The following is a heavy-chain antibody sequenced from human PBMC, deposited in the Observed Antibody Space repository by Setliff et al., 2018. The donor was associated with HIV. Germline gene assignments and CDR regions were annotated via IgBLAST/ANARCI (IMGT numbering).Heavy chain of an antibody. Sequence: GASVKVSCKVSGGTFTRNCISWVRQAPGQGLEWMGGILPFFDPANYAQKFQGRVTITADESTSTVHMELSSLTSEDTAVYYCARGGTNGAPGYYYMDVWGKGTTVTVSS. CDR3: ARGGTNGAPGYYYMDV. CDR2: ILPFFDPA. V-gene: IGHV1-69*13. CDR1: GGTFTRNC. J-gene: IGHJ6*03. D-gene: IGHD2-8*01.